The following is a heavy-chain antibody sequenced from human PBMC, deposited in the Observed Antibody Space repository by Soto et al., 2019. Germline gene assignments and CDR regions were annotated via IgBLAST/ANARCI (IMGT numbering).Heavy chain of an antibody. V-gene: IGHV1-69*13. J-gene: IGHJ3*02. CDR2: IIPIFGTA. CDR3: ARDWSLSPASGYSYGYGAFDI. CDR1: GGTFSSYA. D-gene: IGHD5-18*01. Sequence: VASVKVSCKASGGTFSSYAISWVRQAPGQGLEWMGGIIPIFGTANYAQKFQGRVTITADESTSTAYMELSSLRSEDTAVYYCARDWSLSPASGYSYGYGAFDIWGEGTMVTVSS.